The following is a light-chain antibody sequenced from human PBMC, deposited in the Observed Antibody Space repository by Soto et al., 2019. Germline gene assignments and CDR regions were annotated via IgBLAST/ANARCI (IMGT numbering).Light chain of an antibody. V-gene: IGKV3-15*01. CDR3: QQYNNWPRT. CDR1: QSISSS. Sequence: EIVMTQSPATLSVSPGERATLSCRASQSISSSLAWYQQKPGQAPRVLIYGASTRATDIPARFSGSGSGTEFTLTISSLQSEDFAVYYCQQYNNWPRTFGQGTKVEIK. J-gene: IGKJ1*01. CDR2: GAS.